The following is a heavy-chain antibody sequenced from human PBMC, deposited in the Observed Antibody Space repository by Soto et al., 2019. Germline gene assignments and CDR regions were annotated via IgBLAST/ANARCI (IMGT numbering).Heavy chain of an antibody. D-gene: IGHD4-4*01. V-gene: IGHV3-23*01. CDR2: ISNSGGRT. J-gene: IGHJ4*02. CDR1: GFTFSSYD. Sequence: PGGSLRLSCAASGFTFSSYDMSWVRQSPGKGLEWVSTISNSGGRTCYADSVRGRFSASRDNYKNTLYLQMNSLRAEDTAIYYCAYRTEFEYWGQGTLVNVS. CDR3: AYRTEFEY.